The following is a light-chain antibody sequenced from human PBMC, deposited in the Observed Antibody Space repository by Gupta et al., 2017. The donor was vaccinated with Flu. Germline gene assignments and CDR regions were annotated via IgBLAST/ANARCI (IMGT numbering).Light chain of an antibody. CDR1: QSISSY. Sequence: DIQMTQSPSSLSASVGDRVTITCRASQSISSYLNWYQQKPGKAPKLLIYAASGVQSGVTSRFSGSGSGTDFTLTISRRQPEDFATYYCQQRDSTPRTFGQGTKVEIK. CDR2: AAS. J-gene: IGKJ1*01. V-gene: IGKV1-39*01. CDR3: QQRDSTPRT.